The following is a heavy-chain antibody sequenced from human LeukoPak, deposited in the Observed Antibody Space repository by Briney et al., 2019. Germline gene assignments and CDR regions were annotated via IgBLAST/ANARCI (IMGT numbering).Heavy chain of an antibody. J-gene: IGHJ4*02. CDR3: ARVRVEDIVVVPPSH. D-gene: IGHD2-2*01. V-gene: IGHV3-7*01. Sequence: PGGSLRLSCIDSEFSFSDYWMTWVRQVPGKGLEWVANIKQDGSETFYVDSVRGRFTISIDNARKSLYLQMNSLRVEDTAVYYCARVRVEDIVVVPPSHWGQGTLVTVSS. CDR1: EFSFSDYW. CDR2: IKQDGSET.